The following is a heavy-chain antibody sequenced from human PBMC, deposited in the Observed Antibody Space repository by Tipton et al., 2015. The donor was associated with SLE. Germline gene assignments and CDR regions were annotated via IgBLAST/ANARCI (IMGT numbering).Heavy chain of an antibody. V-gene: IGHV3-49*03. J-gene: IGHJ3*01. D-gene: IGHD4-23*01. CDR3: SKAIVYRTPDYASDF. Sequence: SLRLSCTPSGFTFGDYAMSWFRQAPGRGLEWVGFIRSKPYGGTTEYAASVKVRFTISRDDFKSIAYLQMNSLKTEDPAGYCCSKAIVYRTPDYASDFWGQWTVVFLSS. CDR1: GFTFGDYA. CDR2: IRSKPYGGTT.